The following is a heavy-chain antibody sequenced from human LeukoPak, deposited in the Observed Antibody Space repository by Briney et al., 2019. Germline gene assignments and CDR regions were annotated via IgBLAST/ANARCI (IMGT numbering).Heavy chain of an antibody. CDR2: IDRDGSRI. V-gene: IGHV3-74*01. J-gene: IGHJ4*02. CDR1: GFTFSSYW. Sequence: GGSLRLSCAVSGFTFSSYWMHWVRQAPGKGLVWVSRIDRDGSRINYADSVKGRFTISRDNGKNTLFLQMNSLRAEDAAVYYCARGSVGRDYDFWSGYYYFDYWGQGTLVTVSS. D-gene: IGHD3-3*01. CDR3: ARGSVGRDYDFWSGYYYFDY.